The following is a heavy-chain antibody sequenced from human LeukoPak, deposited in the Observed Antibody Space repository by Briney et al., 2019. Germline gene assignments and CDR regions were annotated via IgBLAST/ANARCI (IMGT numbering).Heavy chain of an antibody. Sequence: GGSLRLSCAASGFTLSDYWMTWVRQAPGKGLEWVANIKQDGSEKYYVHSPKGRFTISRDNAKNSLYLQMNSLRAEDTAVYYCERDRVVITDWGQGTLVTVCS. CDR1: GFTLSDYW. D-gene: IGHD3-22*01. J-gene: IGHJ4*02. CDR2: IKQDGSEK. CDR3: ERDRVVITD. V-gene: IGHV3-7*01.